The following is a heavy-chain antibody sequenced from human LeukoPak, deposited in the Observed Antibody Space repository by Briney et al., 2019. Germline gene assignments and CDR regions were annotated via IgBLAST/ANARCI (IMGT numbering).Heavy chain of an antibody. CDR2: IYYTGST. V-gene: IGHV4-59*01. CDR1: GGSISNYY. J-gene: IGHJ6*03. CDR3: ARAKGNSNYPYYYMDV. D-gene: IGHD4-11*01. Sequence: PSETLSLTCTVSGGSISNYYWSWVRQPPGKGLEWIGYIYYTGSTNYSPSLKSRVTISLDMSKNQFSLKLTSVTAADTAVYYCARAKGNSNYPYYYMDVWSKGTTVTVSS.